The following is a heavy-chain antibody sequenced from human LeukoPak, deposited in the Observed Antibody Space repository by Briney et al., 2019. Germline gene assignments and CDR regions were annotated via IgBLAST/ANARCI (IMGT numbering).Heavy chain of an antibody. V-gene: IGHV4-59*01. Sequence: SETLSLTCTVSGGSIRSYYWSWIRQPPGKGLEWIGYIYYSGSTNYNPSLKSRVTISVDTSKNQFSLTLSSVTAADTAVYYCARVYYSNSYDYWYFDLWGRGTLVTVSS. CDR1: GGSIRSYY. J-gene: IGHJ2*01. D-gene: IGHD6-13*01. CDR3: ARVYYSNSYDYWYFDL. CDR2: IYYSGST.